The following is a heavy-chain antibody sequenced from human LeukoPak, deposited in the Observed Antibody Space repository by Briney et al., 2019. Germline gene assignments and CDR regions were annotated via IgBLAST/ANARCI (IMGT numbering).Heavy chain of an antibody. J-gene: IGHJ4*02. Sequence: ASVKVSCKASGYTFTAYYVHWVRQAAGQGLEWMGWINPNSGGTNYAQKFQGRVTMTRDTSISTAYMELSSLRSDDTAVYYCARGDHYDVLTGFQTPSHLSDYWGQGTLVTVSS. CDR3: ARGDHYDVLTGFQTPSHLSDY. D-gene: IGHD3-9*01. CDR1: GYTFTAYY. V-gene: IGHV1-2*02. CDR2: INPNSGGT.